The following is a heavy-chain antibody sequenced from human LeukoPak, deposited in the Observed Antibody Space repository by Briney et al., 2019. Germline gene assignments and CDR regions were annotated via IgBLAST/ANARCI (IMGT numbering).Heavy chain of an antibody. CDR3: AKDRTVTTGIIDY. J-gene: IGHJ4*02. D-gene: IGHD4-17*01. V-gene: IGHV3-30*02. CDR2: IRYDGGNE. Sequence: PGGSLILSCAASGFTFSSYDMHWVRQAPDKGLEWVAFIRYDGGNEYYADSVKGRFTISRDNSKNTLYLQLNSLRAEDTAVYYCAKDRTVTTGIIDYWGQGTLVTVSS. CDR1: GFTFSSYD.